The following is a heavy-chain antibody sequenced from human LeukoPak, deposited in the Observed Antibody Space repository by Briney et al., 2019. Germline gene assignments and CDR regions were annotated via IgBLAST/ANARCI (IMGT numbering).Heavy chain of an antibody. CDR3: ARSGSGASSSVDY. CDR2: IIPIFGTA. J-gene: IGHJ4*02. V-gene: IGHV1-69*05. CDR1: GGTFSSYA. D-gene: IGHD6-6*01. Sequence: SVKVSCKASGGTFSSYAISWVRQAPGQGLEWMGGIIPIFGTANYAQKFQGRDTITTDESTSTAYMELSSLRSEDTAVYYCARSGSGASSSVDYWGQGTLVTVSS.